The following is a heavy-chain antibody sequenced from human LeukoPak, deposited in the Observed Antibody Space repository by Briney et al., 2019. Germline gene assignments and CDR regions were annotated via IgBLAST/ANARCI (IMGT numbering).Heavy chain of an antibody. V-gene: IGHV1-69*05. CDR2: IIPILGTA. CDR1: GGTFSSYA. CDR3: AREGPTGDIDY. Sequence: VASVKVSCKASGGTFSSYAISWVRQAPGQGLEWMGGIIPILGTANYAQKFQGRVTITTDESTSTAYMELSSLRSEDTAVYYCAREGPTGDIDYWGQGTLVTVSS. D-gene: IGHD1-26*01. J-gene: IGHJ4*02.